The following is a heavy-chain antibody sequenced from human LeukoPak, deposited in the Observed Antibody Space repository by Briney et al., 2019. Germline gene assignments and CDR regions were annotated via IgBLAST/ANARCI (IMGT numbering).Heavy chain of an antibody. Sequence: SQTLSLTCTVSGGSISSGSYYWGWIRQPAGKGLEWIGRIYTSGSTNYNPSLKSRVTISVDTSKNQFSLKLSSVTAADTAVYYCARRYCSSTSCYWGLDPWGQGTLVTVSS. D-gene: IGHD2-2*01. CDR2: IYTSGST. CDR1: GGSISSGSYY. V-gene: IGHV4-61*02. J-gene: IGHJ5*02. CDR3: ARRYCSSTSCYWGLDP.